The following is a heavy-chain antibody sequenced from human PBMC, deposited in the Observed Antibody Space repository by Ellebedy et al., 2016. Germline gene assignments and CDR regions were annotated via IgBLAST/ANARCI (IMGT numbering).Heavy chain of an antibody. CDR1: GGSISSSSYY. CDR3: AIRYSYGLFDY. J-gene: IGHJ4*02. CDR2: ISSSSSYT. Sequence: LSLTCTVSGGSISSSSYYWGWIRQPPGKGLEWVSYISSSSSYTNYADSVKGRFTISRDNAKNSLYLQMNSLRAEDTAVYYCAIRYSYGLFDYWGQGTLVTVSS. V-gene: IGHV3-11*06. D-gene: IGHD5-18*01.